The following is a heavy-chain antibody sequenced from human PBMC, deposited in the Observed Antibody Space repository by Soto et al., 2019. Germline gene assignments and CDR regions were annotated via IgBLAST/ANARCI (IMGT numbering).Heavy chain of an antibody. J-gene: IGHJ6*02. V-gene: IGHV3-23*01. D-gene: IGHD2-8*01. Sequence: EVQLLESGGGFIHPGGSLRLSCAASGFSFSSFAMNWVRQAPGKGLEWVSIISGSADSTFYADSVKGRFTISRDNSKSPVYLQINSLRAEDTAVYYCAKTRGAMIYAISVYGMDVWGQGTTVTVSS. CDR3: AKTRGAMIYAISVYGMDV. CDR2: ISGSADST. CDR1: GFSFSSFA.